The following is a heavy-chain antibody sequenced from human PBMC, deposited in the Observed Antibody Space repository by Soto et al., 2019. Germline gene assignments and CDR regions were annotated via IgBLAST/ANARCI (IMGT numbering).Heavy chain of an antibody. CDR3: AKMGNRVRGPDY. D-gene: IGHD3-10*01. J-gene: IGHJ4*02. Sequence: EVQLLESGGGLVQPGGSLRLSCAASGFTFSNYVLSWVRQAPGKGLEWVSAISGTGGSTYYADSVKGRFTISRDNSKNTLYVQMNSLKVEDTAVYYCAKMGNRVRGPDYWGQGTLVTVSS. CDR1: GFTFSNYV. V-gene: IGHV3-23*01. CDR2: ISGTGGST.